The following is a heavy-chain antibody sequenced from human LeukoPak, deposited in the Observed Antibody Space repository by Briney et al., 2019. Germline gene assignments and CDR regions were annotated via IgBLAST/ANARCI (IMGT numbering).Heavy chain of an antibody. D-gene: IGHD5-18*01. J-gene: IGHJ5*02. Sequence: GGSLRLSCAASRFTFSSYSMNWVRQAPGKGLEWVSSISSSGSYIYYADSVKGRFTISRDNAKNSLFLQMNSLSAEDTAMYYCARAGYSYGAARGWFDPWGQGTLVTVSS. CDR1: RFTFSSYS. CDR2: ISSSGSYI. CDR3: ARAGYSYGAARGWFDP. V-gene: IGHV3-21*01.